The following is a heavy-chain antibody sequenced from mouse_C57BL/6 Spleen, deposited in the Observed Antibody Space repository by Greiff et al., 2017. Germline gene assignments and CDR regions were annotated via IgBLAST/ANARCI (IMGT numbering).Heavy chain of an antibody. CDR1: GYTFTSYW. J-gene: IGHJ2*01. Sequence: VQLQQPGAELVRPGSSVKLSCKASGYTFTSYWMHWVKQRPIQGLEWIGNIDPSDSETHYNQKFKDKATLTVDKSSSTAYMQLSSLTSEDSAVYYGARGGLNGAYFDYWGQGTTLTVSS. V-gene: IGHV1-52*01. CDR3: ARGGLNGAYFDY. CDR2: IDPSDSET.